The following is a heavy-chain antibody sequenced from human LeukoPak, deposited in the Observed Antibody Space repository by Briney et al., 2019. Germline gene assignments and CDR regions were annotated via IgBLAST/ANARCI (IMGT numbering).Heavy chain of an antibody. Sequence: ASVKVSCKASGYTFTGYYMHWVRQAPGQGPEWMGWINPNSGGTDYAQKFQGRVTMTRDTSISTAYMELSRLRSDDTAVYYCARGGYCTSTSCFVLAADFDYWGQGTLVTVSS. CDR3: ARGGYCTSTSCFVLAADFDY. D-gene: IGHD2-2*01. CDR2: INPNSGGT. J-gene: IGHJ4*02. V-gene: IGHV1-2*02. CDR1: GYTFTGYY.